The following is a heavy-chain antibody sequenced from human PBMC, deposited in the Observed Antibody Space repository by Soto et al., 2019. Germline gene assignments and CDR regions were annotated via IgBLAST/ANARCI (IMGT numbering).Heavy chain of an antibody. CDR1: GGSISSYY. D-gene: IGHD5-18*01. CDR3: ARDNNQIQLWLPSQDYFDY. V-gene: IGHV4-59*12. CDR2: IYYSGST. J-gene: IGHJ4*02. Sequence: SETLSLTCTVSGGSISSYYWSWIRQPPGKGLEWIGYIYYSGSTNYNPSLKSRVTISVDTSKNQFSLKLSSVTAADTAVYYCARDNNQIQLWLPSQDYFDYWGQGTLVTVSS.